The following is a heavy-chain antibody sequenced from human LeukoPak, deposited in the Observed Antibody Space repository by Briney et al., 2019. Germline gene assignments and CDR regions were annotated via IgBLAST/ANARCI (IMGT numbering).Heavy chain of an antibody. Sequence: GGSLRLSCAASGFTFSSYGMHWVRQAPGKGLEWVAVISYDGSNKYYADSVKGRFTISRDNAKNSLYLQMNSLRAEDTAVYYCARDRGVEDWWGQGTLVTVSS. CDR3: ARDRGVEDW. J-gene: IGHJ4*02. D-gene: IGHD3/OR15-3a*01. CDR1: GFTFSSYG. V-gene: IGHV3-30*03. CDR2: ISYDGSNK.